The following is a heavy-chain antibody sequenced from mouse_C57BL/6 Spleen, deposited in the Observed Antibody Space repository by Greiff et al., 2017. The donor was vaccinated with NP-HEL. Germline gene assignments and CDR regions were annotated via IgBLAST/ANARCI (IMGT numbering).Heavy chain of an antibody. CDR1: GYAFTNYL. Sequence: QVQLQQSGAELVRPGTSVKVSCKASGYAFTNYLIEWVKQRPGQGLEWIGVINPGSGGTNYNEKFKGKATLTADKSSSTAYMQLSSLTSEDSAVYFCARRQDSSGYAWFAYWGQGTLVTVSA. CDR2: INPGSGGT. CDR3: ARRQDSSGYAWFAY. J-gene: IGHJ3*01. V-gene: IGHV1-54*01. D-gene: IGHD3-2*02.